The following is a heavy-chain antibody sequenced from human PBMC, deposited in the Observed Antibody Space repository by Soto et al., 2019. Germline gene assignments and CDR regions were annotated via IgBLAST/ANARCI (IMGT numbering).Heavy chain of an antibody. J-gene: IGHJ5*02. D-gene: IGHD6-13*01. Sequence: LRLSCAASGFTFRSFTMNWVRQAPWKGLEWVSTISSNSAYIYYTDALRGRFTISRDNAKNSQHLQMNSLRAEDTAVYYCTRDASRDSSARGWFDPWGPGTLVTVS. CDR2: ISSNSAYI. CDR3: TRDASRDSSARGWFDP. CDR1: GFTFRSFT. V-gene: IGHV3-21*01.